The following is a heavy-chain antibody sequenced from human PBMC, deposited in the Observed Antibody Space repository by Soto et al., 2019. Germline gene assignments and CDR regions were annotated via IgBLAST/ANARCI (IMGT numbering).Heavy chain of an antibody. Sequence: PGGSLRLSCSASGFTFNSYAMHWVRQAPGKGLEFVSAISSYGADRYYADSVKGRFAISRDNSKNTLYLQMSGLRAEDTALYYCVKEGYMRSDWYGQFDYWGQGALVTVSS. D-gene: IGHD6-19*01. V-gene: IGHV3-64D*06. CDR2: ISSYGADR. CDR3: VKEGYMRSDWYGQFDY. J-gene: IGHJ4*02. CDR1: GFTFNSYA.